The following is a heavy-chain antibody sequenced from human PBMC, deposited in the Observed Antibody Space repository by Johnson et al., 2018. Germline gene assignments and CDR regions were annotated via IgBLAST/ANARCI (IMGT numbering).Heavy chain of an antibody. CDR2: IYPGDSDT. CDR3: ARHISPTGRRLDP. D-gene: IGHD3-3*02. Sequence: VQLVESGAEVKKPGDSLKISCKGSGYSFTSSWIGWVRQMPGKGLEWMGIIYPGDSDTTYSPSFEGQVNISADRSISTVYLQWSSLKASDTAIYYCARHISPTGRRLDPWGQGTLVTVSS. V-gene: IGHV5-51*01. J-gene: IGHJ5*02. CDR1: GYSFTSSW.